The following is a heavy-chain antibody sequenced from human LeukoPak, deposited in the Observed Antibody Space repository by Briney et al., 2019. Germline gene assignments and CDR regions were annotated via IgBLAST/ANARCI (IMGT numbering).Heavy chain of an antibody. CDR1: GFPFSSHA. Sequence: GGSLRLSCAASGFPFSSHAMSWVRQPPGKGLEWVAAISNGKTYYADSVRGRFAISGDDSTNTVYLHMNSLRDEDTALYHCVREAGYCAPVCVKTNWFDPWGQGTLVTVSS. V-gene: IGHV3-23*01. CDR2: ISNGKT. CDR3: VREAGYCAPVCVKTNWFDP. J-gene: IGHJ5*02. D-gene: IGHD2-15*01.